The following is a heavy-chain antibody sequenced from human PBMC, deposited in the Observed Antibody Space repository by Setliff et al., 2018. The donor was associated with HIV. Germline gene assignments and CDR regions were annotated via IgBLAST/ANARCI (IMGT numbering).Heavy chain of an antibody. D-gene: IGHD2-21*02. Sequence: ASVKVSCKASGYTFTSYGISWVRQAPGQGLEWMGWISAYDSNTNYEHRLQGRVTMTTDTSTSTAYMELSRLRSDDTAVYYCALLNHIVVVTALLPGDYWGQGTPVTVSS. CDR3: ALLNHIVVVTALLPGDY. J-gene: IGHJ4*02. CDR1: GYTFTSYG. CDR2: ISAYDSNT. V-gene: IGHV1-18*01.